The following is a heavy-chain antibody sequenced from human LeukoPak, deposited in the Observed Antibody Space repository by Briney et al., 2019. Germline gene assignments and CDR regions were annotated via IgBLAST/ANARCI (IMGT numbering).Heavy chain of an antibody. CDR3: ARDRVREAFDY. CDR1: GFTFSSYS. CDR2: ISSSSSTI. D-gene: IGHD2-2*01. Sequence: GGSLRLSCAASGFTFSSYSMNWVRQAPGKGLEWVSYISSSSSTIYYADSVKGRFTIPRDNAKNSLYLQMNSLRAEDTAVYYCARDRVREAFDYWGQGTLVTVSS. J-gene: IGHJ4*02. V-gene: IGHV3-48*01.